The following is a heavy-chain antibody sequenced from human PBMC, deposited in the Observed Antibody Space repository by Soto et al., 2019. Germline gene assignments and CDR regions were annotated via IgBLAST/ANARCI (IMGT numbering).Heavy chain of an antibody. J-gene: IGHJ5*02. CDR2: IYYSGST. CDR3: ARFTDSSGWHFNWFDP. D-gene: IGHD6-19*01. Sequence: SETLSLTCTVPGGSISGYYWSWIRQPPGKGLEWIGYIYYSGSTNYNPSLKSRVTISVDTSKNQFSLKLSSVTAADTAVYYCARFTDSSGWHFNWFDPWGQGTLVTVSS. V-gene: IGHV4-59*01. CDR1: GGSISGYY.